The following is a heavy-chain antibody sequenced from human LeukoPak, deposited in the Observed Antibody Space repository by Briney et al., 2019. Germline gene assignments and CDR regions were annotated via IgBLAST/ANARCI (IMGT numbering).Heavy chain of an antibody. V-gene: IGHV1-69*13. Sequence: ASVKVSCKASGGTFSSYAISWVRQAPGQGLEWMGGIIPIFGTANYAQKFQGRVTITADESTSTAYMELSSLRSEDTAVYYCARLRDLNYYDSSGYFDYWGQGTLVTVSS. J-gene: IGHJ4*02. D-gene: IGHD3-22*01. CDR2: IIPIFGTA. CDR1: GGTFSSYA. CDR3: ARLRDLNYYDSSGYFDY.